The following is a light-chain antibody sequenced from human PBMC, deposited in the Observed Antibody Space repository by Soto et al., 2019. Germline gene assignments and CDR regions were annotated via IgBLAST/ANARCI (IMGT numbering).Light chain of an antibody. J-gene: IGLJ3*02. CDR1: IGPVTSGPF. CDR3: LVSCNGPWE. Sequence: QAVVTQEPSLTVCPGGTVTLTCGSSIGPVTSGPFPYWFQQKPGQAPRALIYGATNRHSWTPARFSGSLVGGKAALTLSGAQPEDEADYYCLVSCNGPWEFGGGTKVTVL. CDR2: GAT. V-gene: IGLV7-46*01.